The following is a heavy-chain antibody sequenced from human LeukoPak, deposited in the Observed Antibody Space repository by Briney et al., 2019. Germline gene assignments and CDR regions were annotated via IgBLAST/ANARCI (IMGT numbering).Heavy chain of an antibody. Sequence: SETLSLTCAVYGGSFSGYYWSWIRQPPGKGLEWIGEINHSGSTNYNPSLKSRVTISVDTSKNQFSLKLSSVTAADTAVYYCAGWDTAMVMVRDYWGQGTLVTVSS. V-gene: IGHV4-34*01. CDR2: INHSGST. D-gene: IGHD5-18*01. CDR3: AGWDTAMVMVRDY. J-gene: IGHJ4*02. CDR1: GGSFSGYY.